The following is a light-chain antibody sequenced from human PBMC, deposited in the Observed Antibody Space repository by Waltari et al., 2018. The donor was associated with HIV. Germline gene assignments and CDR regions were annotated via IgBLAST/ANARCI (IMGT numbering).Light chain of an antibody. CDR3: QAWDSSTVV. CDR2: QDS. J-gene: IGLJ2*01. V-gene: IGLV3-1*01. Sequence: SYDLTQPPSVPVSPGQTARLTCSGDILGAKYACCYQQKPGQSPVLVIFQDSKRPSGIPERLSGSISGNTATLTIGGTHAMDEADYYCQAWDSSTVVFGGGTKLTVL. CDR1: ILGAKY.